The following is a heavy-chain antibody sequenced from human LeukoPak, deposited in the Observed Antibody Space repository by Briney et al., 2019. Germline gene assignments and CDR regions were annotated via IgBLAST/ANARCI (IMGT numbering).Heavy chain of an antibody. J-gene: IGHJ4*02. CDR2: INPSAGNT. CDR3: ARDTGWDFISSVDY. V-gene: IGHV1-46*03. Sequence: ASVKVSCKTSRYTFPSDYIHWVRQAPGQGLEWMARINPSAGNTNYAPKFQGRITLTRDTSTATVYMELSSLNSKDTAVYDCARDTGWDFISSVDYWGQGTLVTVSS. CDR1: RYTFPSDY. D-gene: IGHD3-22*01.